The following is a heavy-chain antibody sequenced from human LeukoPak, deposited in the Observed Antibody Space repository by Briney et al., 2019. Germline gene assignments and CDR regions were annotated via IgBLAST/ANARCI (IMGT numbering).Heavy chain of an antibody. CDR2: ISSSSSTI. J-gene: IGHJ4*02. CDR1: GFTFSSYS. D-gene: IGHD3-22*01. V-gene: IGHV3-48*04. Sequence: GGSLRLSCAASGFTFSSYSMNWVRQAPGKGLEWVSYISSSSSTIYYADSVKGRFTISRDNAKNSLYLQMNSLRAEDTAVYYCARDPEGYYDSSGYYPYDYWGQGTLVTVSS. CDR3: ARDPEGYYDSSGYYPYDY.